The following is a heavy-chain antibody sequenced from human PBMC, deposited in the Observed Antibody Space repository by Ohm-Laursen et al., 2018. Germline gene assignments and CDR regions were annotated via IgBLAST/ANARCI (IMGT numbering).Heavy chain of an antibody. CDR3: ARSPDGFDY. CDR2: FWANGIDK. CDR1: GYTFPHFG. J-gene: IGHJ4*02. V-gene: IGHV3-33*01. Sequence: SLRLSCAAPGYTFPHFGVHWVRQAPGKGLEWVAVFWANGIDKYYADSVKGRFTISRDNSKNTLYLQMNSLRAEDTAVYYCARSPDGFDYWGQGTLVTVSS. D-gene: IGHD1-14*01.